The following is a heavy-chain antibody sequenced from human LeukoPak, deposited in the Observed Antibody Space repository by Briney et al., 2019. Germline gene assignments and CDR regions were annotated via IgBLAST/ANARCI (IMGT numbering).Heavy chain of an antibody. Sequence: GGSLRLSCAASGFTVSSNYMSWVRQAPGKGLEWVSVIYSGGSTYYADSVKGRFTISRDNSKNTLYLQMNSLRAEDTAVYYCAREYYYDSSGYYVGAFDIWGQGTMVTVSS. CDR3: AREYYYDSSGYYVGAFDI. D-gene: IGHD3-22*01. J-gene: IGHJ3*02. CDR2: IYSGGST. V-gene: IGHV3-53*01. CDR1: GFTVSSNY.